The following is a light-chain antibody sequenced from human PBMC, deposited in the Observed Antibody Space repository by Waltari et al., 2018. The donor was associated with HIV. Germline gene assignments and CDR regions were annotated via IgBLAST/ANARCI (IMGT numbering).Light chain of an antibody. Sequence: QAGLTQPPSVSKGLRQTATLTCTGNSNNVGNQGAAWLQQHQGHPPKLLSYRNTNRPTGSSERLSASRADNTASLTITGLQPEDEADYYCAAWDSSLSGVVFGGGTKLTVL. CDR1: SNNVGNQG. J-gene: IGLJ2*01. V-gene: IGLV10-54*01. CDR2: RNT. CDR3: AAWDSSLSGVV.